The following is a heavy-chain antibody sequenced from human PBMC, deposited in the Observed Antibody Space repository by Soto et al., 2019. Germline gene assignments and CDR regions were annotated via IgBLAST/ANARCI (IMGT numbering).Heavy chain of an antibody. CDR3: ARDKGGSYYSDY. D-gene: IGHD1-26*01. CDR2: IWYDGSNK. CDR1: GFTFSSYG. J-gene: IGHJ4*02. Sequence: QVQLVESGGGVVQPGRSLRLSCAASGFTFSSYGMHWVRQAPGKGLEWVAVIWYDGSNKYYADSVKGRFTISRDNSKNTLYLQMNSLSAEDTAVYYCARDKGGSYYSDYCGQGTLVTVSS. V-gene: IGHV3-33*01.